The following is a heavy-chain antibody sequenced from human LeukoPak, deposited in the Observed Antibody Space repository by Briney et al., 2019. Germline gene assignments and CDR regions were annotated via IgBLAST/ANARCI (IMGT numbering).Heavy chain of an antibody. Sequence: GGSLRLSCAASGFTFSSYSMNWVRQAPGKGLEWVSSISSSSGYIYYADSVKGRFTISRDNAKNSLYLQMNSLRAEDTAVYYCARGDPYYDSSGYYGFDPWGQGTLVTVSS. D-gene: IGHD3-22*01. CDR3: ARGDPYYDSSGYYGFDP. V-gene: IGHV3-21*01. CDR1: GFTFSSYS. J-gene: IGHJ5*02. CDR2: ISSSSGYI.